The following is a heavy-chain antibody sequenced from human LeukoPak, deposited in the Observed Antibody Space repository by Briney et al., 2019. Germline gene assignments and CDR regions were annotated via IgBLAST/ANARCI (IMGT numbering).Heavy chain of an antibody. CDR1: GFTFSSYG. CDR3: AKEPAITMVRGVSDY. J-gene: IGHJ4*02. V-gene: IGHV3-30*02. Sequence: GGSLRLSCAASGFTFSSYGMHWVRQAPGKGLEWVSFIRYDGSNKYYADSVKGRFTISRDNSKNTLYLQMNSLTAEDTAVYYCAKEPAITMVRGVSDYWGQGTLVTVSS. D-gene: IGHD3-10*01. CDR2: IRYDGSNK.